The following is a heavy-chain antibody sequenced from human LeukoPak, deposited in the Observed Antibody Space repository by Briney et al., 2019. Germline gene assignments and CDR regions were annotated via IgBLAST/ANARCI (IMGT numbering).Heavy chain of an antibody. J-gene: IGHJ6*03. CDR2: ISSSSSYI. CDR3: ASTGGAYYMDV. V-gene: IGHV3-21*01. D-gene: IGHD3-16*01. CDR1: GFTFSSYS. Sequence: GGSLRLSCAASGFTFSSYSMNWVRQAPGKGLEWVSSISSSSSYIYYADSVKGRFTISRDNAKNSHYLQMNSLRAEDTAVYYCASTGGAYYMDVWGKGTTVTVSS.